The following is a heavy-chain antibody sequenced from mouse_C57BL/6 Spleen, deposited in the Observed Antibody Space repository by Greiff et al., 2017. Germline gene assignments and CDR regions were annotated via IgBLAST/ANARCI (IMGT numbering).Heavy chain of an antibody. J-gene: IGHJ1*03. CDR1: GFTFTDYY. D-gene: IGHD1-1*01. V-gene: IGHV7-3*01. CDR2: IRNKANGYTT. CDR3: ARSAAVVDWYCDV. Sequence: EVQGVESGGGLVQPGGSLSLSCAASGFTFTDYYMSWVRQPPGKALAWLGFIRNKANGYTTEYSASVKGRFTISSDNSQSILYHQMNALRAEDSATYYCARSAAVVDWYCDVWGTGTTVTVSS.